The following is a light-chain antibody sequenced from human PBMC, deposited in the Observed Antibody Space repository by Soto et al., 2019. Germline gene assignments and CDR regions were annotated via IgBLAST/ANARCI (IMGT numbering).Light chain of an antibody. V-gene: IGKV3-20*01. CDR3: QQYGDSPQT. CDR2: EAS. Sequence: EIVLTQSPGTLSLSPGERATLSCRASQSVSSTYLTWYQQKPGQAPRLLIYEASRRATAIPDRFSGSGFGTDFTLTITRLEPEDFAVYYCQQYGDSPQTFGPGTKVDI. J-gene: IGKJ1*01. CDR1: QSVSSTY.